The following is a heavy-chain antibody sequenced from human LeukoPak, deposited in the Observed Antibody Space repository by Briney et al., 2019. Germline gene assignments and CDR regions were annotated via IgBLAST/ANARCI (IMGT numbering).Heavy chain of an antibody. CDR2: ISSSSSHI. D-gene: IGHD4-17*01. Sequence: GGSLRLSCAASGFTFSAYTMNWVRQAPGKGLEWVSTISSSSSHIFYADSMKGRFTVSRDNAKNSLYLQMNSLRTEDTAVYYCATDRQDYGVFDGWGQGTPVTVSS. J-gene: IGHJ4*02. V-gene: IGHV3-21*01. CDR3: ATDRQDYGVFDG. CDR1: GFTFSAYT.